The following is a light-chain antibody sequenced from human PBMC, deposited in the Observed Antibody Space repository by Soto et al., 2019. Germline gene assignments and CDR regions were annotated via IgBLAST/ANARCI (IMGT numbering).Light chain of an antibody. J-gene: IGLJ2*01. V-gene: IGLV2-14*03. CDR1: SSDVGGYDY. CDR3: SSYTISNTVV. Sequence: QSALTQPASVSGSPGQSITISCTGTSSDVGGYDYVSWYQQLPGKAPKLMIFDVSFRPSKISHRFSGSKSGNTASLTISGRPAEDEADYYCSSYTISNTVVFGGGTKLTVL. CDR2: DVS.